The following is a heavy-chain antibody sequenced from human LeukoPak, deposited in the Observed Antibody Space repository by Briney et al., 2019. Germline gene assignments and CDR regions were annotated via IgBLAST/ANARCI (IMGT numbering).Heavy chain of an antibody. CDR3: ARSALGFCSGGTCPYYFDH. J-gene: IGHJ4*02. CDR2: INHSGST. Sequence: SETLSLTCAVYGGSFSGYYWSWIRQPPGKGLEWIGEINHSGSTNYNPSLKSRVTISVDTSKNQFSLKLSSVTAADTAVYYCARSALGFCSGGTCPYYFDHWGQGNLVTVSS. V-gene: IGHV4-34*01. CDR1: GGSFSGYY. D-gene: IGHD2-15*01.